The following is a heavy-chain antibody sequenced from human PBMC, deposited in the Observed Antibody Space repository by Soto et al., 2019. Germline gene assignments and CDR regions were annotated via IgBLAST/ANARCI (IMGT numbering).Heavy chain of an antibody. Sequence: SETLSLTCTVSGGSISSYYWSWIRQPPGKGLEWIGYIYYSGSTNYNPSLKSRVTISVDTSKNQFSLKLSSVTAADTAVYYCARHYYGSGFDWFDPWRQGTLVTVSS. D-gene: IGHD3-10*01. CDR1: GGSISSYY. CDR2: IYYSGST. J-gene: IGHJ5*02. V-gene: IGHV4-59*08. CDR3: ARHYYGSGFDWFDP.